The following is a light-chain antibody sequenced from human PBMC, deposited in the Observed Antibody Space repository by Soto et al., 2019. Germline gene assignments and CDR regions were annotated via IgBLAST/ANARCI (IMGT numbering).Light chain of an antibody. CDR1: SSDVGAYML. J-gene: IGLJ1*01. CDR3: SSYTSSSTLYV. Sequence: QSALTQPASVSGSPGQSIAISCTGTSSDVGAYMLVSWYQQQPGKAPKLMIYDVSNRPSGVSNRFSGSKSGNTASLTISGLQAEDEADYYCSSYTSSSTLYVFGTGTKLTVL. V-gene: IGLV2-14*01. CDR2: DVS.